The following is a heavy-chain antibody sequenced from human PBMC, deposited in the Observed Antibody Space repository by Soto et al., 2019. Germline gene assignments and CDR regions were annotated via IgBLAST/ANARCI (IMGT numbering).Heavy chain of an antibody. D-gene: IGHD3-10*01. J-gene: IGHJ6*02. Sequence: QVQLVESGGGVVQPGRSLRLSCAASEFTFSNYGMHWVRQAPGKGLEWVAVILNDGSNRYHADSVKDRFTISRDNSQNTLYLQMNILRAEDTAVYYCARDDEYSGNGMDVWGHGSTVTVS. CDR1: EFTFSNYG. V-gene: IGHV3-33*01. CDR2: ILNDGSNR. CDR3: ARDDEYSGNGMDV.